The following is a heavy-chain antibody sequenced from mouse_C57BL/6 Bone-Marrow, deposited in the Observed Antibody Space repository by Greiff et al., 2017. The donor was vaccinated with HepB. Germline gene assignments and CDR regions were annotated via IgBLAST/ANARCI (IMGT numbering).Heavy chain of an antibody. CDR3: ARGYYGSSFYWYFDV. Sequence: EVKLVESGGGLVKPGGSLKLSCAASGFTFSDYGMHWVRQAPEKGLEWVAYISSGSSTRYYADTVKGRCTISRDNANNTLFLQMTSLRSEDTAMYYCARGYYGSSFYWYFDVWGTGTTVTVSS. CDR2: ISSGSSTR. J-gene: IGHJ1*03. CDR1: GFTFSDYG. V-gene: IGHV5-17*01. D-gene: IGHD1-1*01.